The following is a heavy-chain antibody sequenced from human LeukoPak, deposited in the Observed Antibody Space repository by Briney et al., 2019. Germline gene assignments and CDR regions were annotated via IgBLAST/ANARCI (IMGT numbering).Heavy chain of an antibody. Sequence: KPGGSLRLSCAASGFTFSSYGMHWVRQAPGKGLEWVAVIWYDGSNKYYADSVKGRFTISRDNSKNTLYLQMNSLRAEDTAVYYCAKARVVPEFLDAFDIWGQGTMVTVSS. CDR3: AKARVVPEFLDAFDI. J-gene: IGHJ3*02. CDR2: IWYDGSNK. D-gene: IGHD2-2*01. CDR1: GFTFSSYG. V-gene: IGHV3-33*06.